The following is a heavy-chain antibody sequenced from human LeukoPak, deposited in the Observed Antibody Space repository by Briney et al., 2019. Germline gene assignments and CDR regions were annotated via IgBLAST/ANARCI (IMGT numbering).Heavy chain of an antibody. CDR1: GYTFTNYY. CDR2: IDPSGGST. J-gene: IGHJ4*02. CDR3: ARDNTTTGPFDY. Sequence: VSVKVSCKASGYTFTNYYMHWVRQAPGQGLEWMGIIDPSGGSTSYSQKFQGRVTMTRDTSTSTVYMELSSLRSEDTAVYYCARDNTTTGPFDYWGQGTLVTVSS. D-gene: IGHD1-1*01. V-gene: IGHV1-46*01.